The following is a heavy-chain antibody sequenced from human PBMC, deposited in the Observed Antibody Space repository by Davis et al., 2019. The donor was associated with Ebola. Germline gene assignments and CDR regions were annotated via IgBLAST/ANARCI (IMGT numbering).Heavy chain of an antibody. CDR2: IFPADSET. CDR1: GYTFPNYW. V-gene: IGHV5-51*01. CDR3: ARRYYDFWSGHYDMKDYGLDV. D-gene: IGHD3-3*01. Sequence: PGGSLRLSCRTSGYTFPNYWIAWVRQMPGRGLEWMGIIFPADSETTYSPSFQGHVTISADKSTSTAFLQWSSLKASDTAMYYCARRYYDFWSGHYDMKDYGLDVWGQGTPVTVTS. J-gene: IGHJ6*02.